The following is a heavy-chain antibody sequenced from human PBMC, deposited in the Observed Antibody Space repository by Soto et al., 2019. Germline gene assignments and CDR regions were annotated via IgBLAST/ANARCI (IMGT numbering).Heavy chain of an antibody. CDR1: GASFRDYY. CDR3: ARAESYDILTGYYFDY. Sequence: SETLSLTCTVSGASFRDYYWSWVRQPPGKGLEWIGYIYYSGSTYYNPSLKSRVTISVDTSKNQFSLKLSSVTAADTAVYYCARAESYDILTGYYFDYWGQGTLVTVSS. CDR2: IYYSGST. J-gene: IGHJ4*02. D-gene: IGHD3-9*01. V-gene: IGHV4-30-4*08.